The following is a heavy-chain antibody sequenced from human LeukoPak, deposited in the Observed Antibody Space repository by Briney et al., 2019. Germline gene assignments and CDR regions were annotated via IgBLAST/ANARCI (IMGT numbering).Heavy chain of an antibody. CDR2: LSGSGITT. D-gene: IGHD3-10*01. CDR3: AKVYGSGSYYRDY. Sequence: GGSLRLSCAASGFTFSNSAMSWVRQAPGKGLEWVSTLSGSGITTYYADSVKGRFTISRDNSKNTLYLQMNSLRAEDTAVYYCAKVYGSGSYYRDYWGQGTLVTVSS. V-gene: IGHV3-23*01. CDR1: GFTFSNSA. J-gene: IGHJ4*02.